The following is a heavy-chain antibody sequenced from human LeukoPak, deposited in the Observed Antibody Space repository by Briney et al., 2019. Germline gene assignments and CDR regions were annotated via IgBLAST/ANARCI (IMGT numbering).Heavy chain of an antibody. J-gene: IGHJ4*02. CDR1: GFTFSSYA. CDR2: ISGSGGST. D-gene: IGHD3-9*01. Sequence: GGSLRLSCAASGFTFSSYAMSWVRQAPGKGLEWVSAISGSGGSTYYADSVKGRFTISRDNSKNTLYLQMNSLRAEDTAVYYCAKDLALRYFDWLSAFDYWGQGTLVTVSS. CDR3: AKDLALRYFDWLSAFDY. V-gene: IGHV3-23*01.